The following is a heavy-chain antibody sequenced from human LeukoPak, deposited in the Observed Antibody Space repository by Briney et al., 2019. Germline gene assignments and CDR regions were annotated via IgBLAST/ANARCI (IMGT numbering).Heavy chain of an antibody. CDR1: GYTFTSYA. J-gene: IGHJ4*02. Sequence: ASVKVSCKASGYTFTSYAMHWVRQAPGQRLEWMGWINAGNGNTKYSQKFQGRVTITRDTSASTAYMELSSLRSEDTAVYYCARVFMVRGALAYWGQGTLVTVSS. V-gene: IGHV1-3*01. CDR3: ARVFMVRGALAY. D-gene: IGHD3-10*01. CDR2: INAGNGNT.